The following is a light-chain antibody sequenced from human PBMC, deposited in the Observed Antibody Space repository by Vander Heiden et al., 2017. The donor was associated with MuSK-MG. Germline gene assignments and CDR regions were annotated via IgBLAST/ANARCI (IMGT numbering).Light chain of an antibody. CDR3: QQTYRTPVT. CDR2: DVS. J-gene: IGKJ4*01. CDR1: QSISTY. V-gene: IGKV1-39*01. Sequence: DIQMPQSPSSLSASVGDRVTITCRASQSISTYLNWYQQKPGKAPKLLIYDVSNLQSGVPSRFSGSGSGTDFTLTISSLQPEDFATYSCQQTYRTPVTFGGGTKVEIK.